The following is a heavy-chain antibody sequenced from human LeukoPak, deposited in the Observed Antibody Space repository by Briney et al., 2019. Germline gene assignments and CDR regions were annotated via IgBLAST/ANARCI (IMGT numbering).Heavy chain of an antibody. D-gene: IGHD1-26*01. CDR1: GGSISGYY. V-gene: IGHV4-4*07. J-gene: IGHJ4*02. CDR3: ARDTSGGYHY. CDR2: MYSSGST. Sequence: SETLSLTCTVSGGSISGYYWSWIRQPAGRGLEWIGRMYSSGSTNYNPSLKGRVTMSVDTSKNHFSLKLTSVTAADTAVYYCARDTSGGYHYWGQGTLVTVST.